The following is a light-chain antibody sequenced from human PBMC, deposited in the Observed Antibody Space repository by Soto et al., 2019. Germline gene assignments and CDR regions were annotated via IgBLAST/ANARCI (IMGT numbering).Light chain of an antibody. Sequence: EIVLTQSASTLSLSPGERATLSCRASQTVSSSLAWYQQKPGQAPRLLIYEASNRATGIPARFSGSGSGADFTLTISSLEPEDFALYYCQQHINWPLTFGGGTKV. V-gene: IGKV3-11*01. CDR1: QTVSSS. CDR2: EAS. CDR3: QQHINWPLT. J-gene: IGKJ4*01.